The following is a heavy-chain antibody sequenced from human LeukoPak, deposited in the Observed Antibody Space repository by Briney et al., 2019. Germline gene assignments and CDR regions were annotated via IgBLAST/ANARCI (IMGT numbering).Heavy chain of an antibody. CDR1: GFTFSSYA. V-gene: IGHV3-23*01. D-gene: IGHD1-26*01. CDR3: ASDVEHGPVGFFDY. CDR2: ISGSGGST. J-gene: IGHJ4*02. Sequence: PGGSLRLSCAASGFTFSSYAMSWVRQAPGKGLEWVSAISGSGGSTYYADSVKGRFTISRDNSKNTLYLQMNSLRAEDTAVYYCASDVEHGPVGFFDYWGQGTLVTVSS.